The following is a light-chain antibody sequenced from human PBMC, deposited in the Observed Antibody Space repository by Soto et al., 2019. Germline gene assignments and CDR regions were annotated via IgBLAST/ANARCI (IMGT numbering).Light chain of an antibody. CDR2: AAS. Sequence: AIRMTQSPSSFSASTGDRVTITCRASQGISSYLAWYQQRPGKAPKILIYAASTLQSGVPSRFSGSGSGTDFTLTISCLQYEDFATYYCQQYYSYPWTFGQGTKVEIK. J-gene: IGKJ1*01. CDR3: QQYYSYPWT. V-gene: IGKV1-8*01. CDR1: QGISSY.